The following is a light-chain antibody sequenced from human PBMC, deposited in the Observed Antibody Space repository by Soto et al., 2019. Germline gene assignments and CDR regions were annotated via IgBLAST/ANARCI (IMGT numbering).Light chain of an antibody. V-gene: IGLV2-14*01. CDR1: SSDVGGYNY. J-gene: IGLJ1*01. Sequence: QSVLTQPASVSGSPGQSITISCTGTSSDVGGYNYVSWYQQHPGKAPKLMIYEVSNRPSGVSNRFSGSKSGNTASLTISGLQAEDEADYYCSSYTGSSTLDVFGTGTKLTAL. CDR2: EVS. CDR3: SSYTGSSTLDV.